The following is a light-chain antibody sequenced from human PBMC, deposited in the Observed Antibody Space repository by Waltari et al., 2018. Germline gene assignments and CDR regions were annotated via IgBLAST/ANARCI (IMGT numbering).Light chain of an antibody. CDR3: QQRSSWIT. V-gene: IGKV3-11*01. CDR1: QSVSRY. CDR2: DAS. J-gene: IGKJ5*01. Sequence: EIVLTQSPATLSLSPGERATLPCRASQSVSRYLAWYQQKPGQAPRLLIYDASNRATGIPARFGGSGSGTDFTLTISSLEPEDFALYYCQQRSSWITFGQGTRLEIK.